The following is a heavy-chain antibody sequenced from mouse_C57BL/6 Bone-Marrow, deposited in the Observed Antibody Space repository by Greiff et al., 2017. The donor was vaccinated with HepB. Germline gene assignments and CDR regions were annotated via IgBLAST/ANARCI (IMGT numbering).Heavy chain of an antibody. V-gene: IGHV1-81*01. CDR3: ARILLWYFDV. Sequence: QVQLQQSGAELARPGASVKLSCKASGYTFTSYGISWVKQRTGQGLEWIGEIYPRSGNTYYNEKFKGKATLTADKSSSTAYMERRSLTAEDSAVYFCARILLWYFDVWGTGTTVTVSS. D-gene: IGHD2-1*01. CDR2: IYPRSGNT. CDR1: GYTFTSYG. J-gene: IGHJ1*03.